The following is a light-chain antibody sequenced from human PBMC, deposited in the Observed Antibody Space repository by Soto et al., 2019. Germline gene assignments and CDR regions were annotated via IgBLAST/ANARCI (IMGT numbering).Light chain of an antibody. Sequence: DVQRTQSPSSLSVSVGDRVNITCRASQAISNYLAWYQQKPRKPPQLLIAAVSTLQSGVPSRFSGSASGTEFTLTISSLQPEDVATYYCQKYNSVPFTCGQGTRPE. CDR1: QAISNY. CDR3: QKYNSVPFT. V-gene: IGKV1-27*01. CDR2: AVS. J-gene: IGKJ5*01.